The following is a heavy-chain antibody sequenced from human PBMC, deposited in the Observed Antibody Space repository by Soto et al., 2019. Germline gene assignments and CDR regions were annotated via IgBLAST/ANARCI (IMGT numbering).Heavy chain of an antibody. CDR3: ARITYGDSFYGLDV. D-gene: IGHD4-17*01. CDR2: INQSGGT. V-gene: IGHV4-34*01. Sequence: PSETLSLTCAVYGGSFSDYYWNWIRQPPGKGLEWIGEINQSGGTHYNPSLKSRVTISVDTSRNQFSLKLTSVTVADTAVYYCARITYGDSFYGLDVWGQGTTVTVS. CDR1: GGSFSDYY. J-gene: IGHJ6*02.